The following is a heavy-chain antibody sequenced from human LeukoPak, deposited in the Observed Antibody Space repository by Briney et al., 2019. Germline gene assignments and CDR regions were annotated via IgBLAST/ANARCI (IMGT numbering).Heavy chain of an antibody. V-gene: IGHV3-23*01. Sequence: GGSLRLSCAASGFTFSSYAMSWVRQAPGKGLEWVSAISGSGGSTYYADSVKGRFTISRDNSKNTLYLQMNSLRAEDTAVYYCARRAILSTAGYYRDVWGKGTTVIVSS. CDR3: ARRAILSTAGYYRDV. CDR2: ISGSGGST. CDR1: GFTFSSYA. D-gene: IGHD1-1*01. J-gene: IGHJ6*03.